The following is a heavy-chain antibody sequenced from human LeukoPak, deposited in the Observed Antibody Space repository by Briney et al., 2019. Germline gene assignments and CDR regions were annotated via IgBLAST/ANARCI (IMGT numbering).Heavy chain of an antibody. CDR3: ARRPYSLWKYSLYDSSAREPYYYYYYMDV. CDR2: INHSGST. D-gene: IGHD3-22*01. CDR1: GGSISSSSYY. Sequence: PSETLSLTCTVSGGSISSSSYYWGWIRQPPGKGLEWIGEINHSGSTNYNPSLKSRVTISVDTSKNQFSLKLSSVTAADTAVYYCARRPYSLWKYSLYDSSAREPYYYYYYMDVWGKGTTVTISS. J-gene: IGHJ6*03. V-gene: IGHV4-39*07.